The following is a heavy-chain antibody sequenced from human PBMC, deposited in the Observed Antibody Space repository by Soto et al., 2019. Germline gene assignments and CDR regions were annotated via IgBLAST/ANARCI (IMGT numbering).Heavy chain of an antibody. J-gene: IGHJ6*02. V-gene: IGHV1-2*04. CDR2: INPKSGGT. D-gene: IGHD2-8*01. Sequence: ASVKVSCKASGYSFTDYHIHWVRQAPGQGLEWLGRINPKSGGTSTAQKFQGWVTMTTDTSISTASMELTRLTSDDTAIYYCARGDSTDCSNGVCSFFYNHEMDVWGQGTTVTVSS. CDR3: ARGDSTDCSNGVCSFFYNHEMDV. CDR1: GYSFTDYH.